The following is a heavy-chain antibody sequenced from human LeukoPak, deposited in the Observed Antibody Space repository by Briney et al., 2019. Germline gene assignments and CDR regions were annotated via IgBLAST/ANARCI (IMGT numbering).Heavy chain of an antibody. J-gene: IGHJ4*02. CDR3: ARLSRYGSGNYYPDY. CDR2: IHYSGST. V-gene: IGHV4-59*08. CDR1: GGSISGYY. Sequence: PSETLSLTCTVSGGSISGYYWSWIRQPPGKGLEWLGYIHYSGSTNYNASLKSRVTISVDTSKNQFSLKLSSVTAADTAIYYCARLSRYGSGNYYPDYWGQGTLVTVSS. D-gene: IGHD3-10*01.